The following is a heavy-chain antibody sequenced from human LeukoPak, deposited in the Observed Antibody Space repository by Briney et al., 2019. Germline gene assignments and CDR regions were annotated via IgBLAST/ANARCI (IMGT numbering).Heavy chain of an antibody. CDR3: AKNSGSYDLHY. J-gene: IGHJ4*02. CDR1: GFTFSNYA. Sequence: GGSLRLSCAASGFTFSNYAMSWVRQAPGKGLEWVSAISGSGGSTYYADSVKGRFTISRDNSKNTLYLQMNSLRAGDTAVYYCAKNSGSYDLHYWGQGTLVTVSS. V-gene: IGHV3-23*01. D-gene: IGHD1-26*01. CDR2: ISGSGGST.